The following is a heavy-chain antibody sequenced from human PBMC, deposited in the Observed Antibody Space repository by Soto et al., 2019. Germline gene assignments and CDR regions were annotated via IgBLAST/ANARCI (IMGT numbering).Heavy chain of an antibody. V-gene: IGHV4-4*02. J-gene: IGHJ6*03. CDR3: ARGGYYFYMDV. CDR1: GGSISISNW. Sequence: QVQLQESGPGLVKPSETLSLTCAVSGGSISISNWWSWVRQTPGKGLEWIGQIHHSGSTNYSPSLPSRVTRSVDKSETQFSMKMNSVTAADTAVYYCARGGYYFYMDVWGKGTTVTLSS. CDR2: IHHSGST. D-gene: IGHD1-26*01.